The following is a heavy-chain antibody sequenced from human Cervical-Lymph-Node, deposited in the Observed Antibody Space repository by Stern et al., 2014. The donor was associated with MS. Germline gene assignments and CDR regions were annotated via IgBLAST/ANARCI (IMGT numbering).Heavy chain of an antibody. Sequence: VQLLESGAEVKKPGASVKVSCKASGYTFTGYYMHWVRQAPGQGLEWMGWINPNSGGTNYAQKFQGRVTMTRDTSISTAYMELSRLRSDDTAVYYCARDSTVKGQSYYYGMDVWGQGTTVTVSS. CDR2: INPNSGGT. CDR1: GYTFTGYY. V-gene: IGHV1-2*02. D-gene: IGHD4-11*01. CDR3: ARDSTVKGQSYYYGMDV. J-gene: IGHJ6*02.